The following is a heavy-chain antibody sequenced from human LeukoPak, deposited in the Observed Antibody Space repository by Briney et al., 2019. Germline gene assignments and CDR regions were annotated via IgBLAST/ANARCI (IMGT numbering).Heavy chain of an antibody. V-gene: IGHV3-48*02. D-gene: IGHD2-21*02. CDR3: ARDLDCGGACYWVFDC. Sequence: PGGALRLSSAAPVVTFRTDSMNWGREAPGKGLEWVSYICSGGSTKQYADAVKGRFTISRDNAKNSLYLQMNSLRDEDTAVYCGARDLDCGGACYWVFDCWGQGPLVAVSS. CDR2: ICSGGSTK. J-gene: IGHJ4*02. CDR1: VVTFRTDS.